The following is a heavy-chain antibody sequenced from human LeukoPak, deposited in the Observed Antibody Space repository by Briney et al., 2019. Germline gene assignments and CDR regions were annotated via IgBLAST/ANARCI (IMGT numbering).Heavy chain of an antibody. Sequence: ASVKVSFKASGYTFTSYYMHWVRQAPGQGLEWMGIINPSGGSTSYAQKFQGRVTMTRDTSTSTVYTELSSLRSEDTAVYYCARKYYYYSSGYYYDYWGQGTLVTVSS. CDR3: ARKYYYYSSGYYYDY. D-gene: IGHD3-22*01. CDR1: GYTFTSYY. CDR2: INPSGGST. V-gene: IGHV1-46*01. J-gene: IGHJ4*02.